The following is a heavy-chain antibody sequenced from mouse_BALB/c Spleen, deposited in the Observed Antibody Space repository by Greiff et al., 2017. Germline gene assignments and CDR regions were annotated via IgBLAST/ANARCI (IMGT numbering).Heavy chain of an antibody. Sequence: EVKLMESGPGLVKPSQSLSLTCTVTGYSITSDYAWNWIRQFPGNKLEWMGYISYSGSTSYNPSLKSRISITRDTSKNQFFLQLNSVTTEDTATYYCARSANSYFDYWGQGTTLTVSS. V-gene: IGHV3-2*02. J-gene: IGHJ2*01. D-gene: IGHD3-3*01. CDR3: ARSANSYFDY. CDR2: ISYSGST. CDR1: GYSITSDYA.